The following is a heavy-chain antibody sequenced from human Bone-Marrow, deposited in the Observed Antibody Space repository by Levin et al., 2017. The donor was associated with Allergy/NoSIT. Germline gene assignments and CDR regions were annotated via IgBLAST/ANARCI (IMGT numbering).Heavy chain of an antibody. V-gene: IGHV1-69*04. J-gene: IGHJ5*02. Sequence: ASVKVSCKASGGTFSSYAISWVRQAPGQGLEWMGRIIPILGIANYAQKFQGRVTITADKSTSTAYMELSSLRSEDTAVYYCAREVTVTTRWFDPWGQGTLVTVSS. CDR3: AREVTVTTRWFDP. D-gene: IGHD4-17*01. CDR2: IIPILGIA. CDR1: GGTFSSYA.